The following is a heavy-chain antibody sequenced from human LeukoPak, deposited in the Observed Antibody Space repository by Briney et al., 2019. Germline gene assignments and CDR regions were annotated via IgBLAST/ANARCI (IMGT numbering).Heavy chain of an antibody. D-gene: IGHD3-3*01. V-gene: IGHV3-15*04. Sequence: GGSLRLTCAVSGFTFSNAWTSWVRQAPGKGREWVGRIESKTDGGTTDYAAPVKGRFTISRDDSTNTLYLQMNSLKTEHTAVYYCTTDTADDFWSGYSQYYFDYWGQGTLVTVSS. CDR3: TTDTADDFWSGYSQYYFDY. J-gene: IGHJ4*02. CDR2: IESKTDGGTT. CDR1: GFTFSNAW.